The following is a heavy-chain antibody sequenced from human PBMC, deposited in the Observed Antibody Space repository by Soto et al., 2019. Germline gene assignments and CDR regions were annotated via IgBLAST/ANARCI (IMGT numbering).Heavy chain of an antibody. D-gene: IGHD1-7*01. CDR2: SSATGAGT. J-gene: IGHJ4*02. CDR1: GFTFSSYG. Sequence: GGSLRLSCAASGFTFSSYGMTGVRQAPGKGLEWVSFSSATGAGTYYADSVKGRFTISRDNSKNTLYLQMTSLRADDTAVYYCAKDRRAGGNYGFYSDFWGQGALVTVSS. CDR3: AKDRRAGGNYGFYSDF. V-gene: IGHV3-23*01.